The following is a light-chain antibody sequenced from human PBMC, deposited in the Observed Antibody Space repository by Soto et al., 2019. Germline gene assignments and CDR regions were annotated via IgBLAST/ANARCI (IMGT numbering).Light chain of an antibody. CDR2: GVS. J-gene: IGKJ5*01. CDR3: QQYGSSPPIT. Sequence: EIVLTQSPATLSLSPGERATLSCRASHSVSSSYLAWYQQKPGQAPRLLIYGVSSRATGIPDRFSGSGSGTDFTLTISRLEPEDFAVYYCQQYGSSPPITFGQGTRLEI. CDR1: HSVSSSY. V-gene: IGKV3-20*01.